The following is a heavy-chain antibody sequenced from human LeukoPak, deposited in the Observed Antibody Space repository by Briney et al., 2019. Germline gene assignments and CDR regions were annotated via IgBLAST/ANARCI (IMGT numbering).Heavy chain of an antibody. CDR2: ISYDGSNK. D-gene: IGHD2-2*01. CDR1: GFTFSSYA. J-gene: IGHJ3*02. CDR3: ARYCSSTSCYGAFDI. Sequence: GGSLRLSCAASGFTFSSYAMHWVRQAPGKVLEWVAVISYDGSNKYYADSVKGRFTISRDNSKNTLYLQMNSLRAEDTAVYYCARYCSSTSCYGAFDIWGQGTMVTVSS. V-gene: IGHV3-30-3*01.